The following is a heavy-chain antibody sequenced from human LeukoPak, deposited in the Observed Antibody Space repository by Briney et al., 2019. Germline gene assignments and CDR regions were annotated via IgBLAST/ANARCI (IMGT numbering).Heavy chain of an antibody. V-gene: IGHV1-18*01. J-gene: IGHJ6*03. Sequence: GASVKVSCKASGYTFTSYGISWVRQAPGQGLEWMGWISAYNGNTNYAQKLQGRVTMTTDTSTSTAYMELRSLRSDDTAVYYCARGGEKIRYDFWSGYYRYYYMDVWGKGTTVTVSS. CDR1: GYTFTSYG. CDR3: ARGGEKIRYDFWSGYYRYYYMDV. D-gene: IGHD3-3*01. CDR2: ISAYNGNT.